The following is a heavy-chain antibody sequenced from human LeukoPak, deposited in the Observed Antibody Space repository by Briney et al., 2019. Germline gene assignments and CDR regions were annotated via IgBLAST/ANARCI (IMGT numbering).Heavy chain of an antibody. V-gene: IGHV4-39*01. Sequence: PSETLSLTCSVSGGSISNNSYFWGWIRQPPGMGLEWIGSIYHSGSTYDNPSLKSRITMSVDTSKNQFSLKLSSVSAADTAVYYCARAPRAVVNTRVGGFDIWGQGTMVTVSS. J-gene: IGHJ3*02. CDR3: ARAPRAVVNTRVGGFDI. CDR2: IYHSGST. D-gene: IGHD4-23*01. CDR1: GGSISNNSYF.